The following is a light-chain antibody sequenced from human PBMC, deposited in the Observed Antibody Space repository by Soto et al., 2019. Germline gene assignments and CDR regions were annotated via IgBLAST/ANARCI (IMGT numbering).Light chain of an antibody. V-gene: IGLV2-14*01. Sequence: QSALTQPASVSGAPGQSITISCTGTSSDVGGYNHVSWYQHSPGKAPKLILFAVSDRPSGVSHRFSGSKSGNTASLTISGVQAEDEADYYCCSYTSLSTVVFGGGTKLTVL. CDR1: SSDVGGYNH. J-gene: IGLJ2*01. CDR2: AVS. CDR3: CSYTSLSTVV.